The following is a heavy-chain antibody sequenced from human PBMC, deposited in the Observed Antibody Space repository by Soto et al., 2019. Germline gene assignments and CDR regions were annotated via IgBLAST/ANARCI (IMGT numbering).Heavy chain of an antibody. Sequence: QVQLVESGGGLVKPGGSLRLSCAASGFTFTDYYMNWIRQAPGKGLEWVSYISSTGTYTNYADSVTGRFTISRDNAKNSLYLQMNSLRAEDTAVYYCARDANSAANWGQGTLVTVSS. V-gene: IGHV3-11*05. J-gene: IGHJ4*02. CDR3: ARDANSAAN. CDR1: GFTFTDYY. D-gene: IGHD2-15*01. CDR2: ISSTGTYT.